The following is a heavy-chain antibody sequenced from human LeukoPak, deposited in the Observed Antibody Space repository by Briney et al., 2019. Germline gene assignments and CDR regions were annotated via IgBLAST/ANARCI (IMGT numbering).Heavy chain of an antibody. CDR1: GFTFSSYW. CDR3: ATAARRGEFDY. D-gene: IGHD6-6*01. V-gene: IGHV3-20*01. Sequence: PGGSLRLSCAASGFTFSSYWMSWVRQAPGKGLEWVSGINLSGSMTGYADSVKGRFIISRDNAKNSLFLQMNSLRAEDTALYHCATAARRGEFDYWGQGILVTVSS. CDR2: INLSGSMT. J-gene: IGHJ4*02.